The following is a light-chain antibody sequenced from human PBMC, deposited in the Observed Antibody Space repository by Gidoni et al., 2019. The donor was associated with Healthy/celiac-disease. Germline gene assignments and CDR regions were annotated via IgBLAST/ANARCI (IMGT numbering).Light chain of an antibody. CDR1: SSDVGGYNY. CDR2: DVS. V-gene: IGLV2-11*01. CDR3: CSYAGSYTYV. Sequence: QSALTQPRSVSGPPGPSVTISCTGTSSDVGGYNYVSWYQQHPGKAPKLMIYDVSKRPSGVPDRFSGSKSGNTASLTISGLQAEDEADYCCCSYAGSYTYVFGTGTKVTVL. J-gene: IGLJ1*01.